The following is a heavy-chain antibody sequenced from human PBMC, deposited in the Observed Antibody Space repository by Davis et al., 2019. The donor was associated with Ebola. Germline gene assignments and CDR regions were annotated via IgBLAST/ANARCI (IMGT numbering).Heavy chain of an antibody. V-gene: IGHV3-23*01. CDR2: VSGTGGGT. CDR3: ARGTTGWFGELLQYYYGMDV. J-gene: IGHJ6*04. CDR1: GFTFRSYA. D-gene: IGHD3-10*01. Sequence: GGSLRLSCAASGFTFRSYAMSWVRQAPGKGLEWVSAVSGTGGGTYYADSVKGRFTISRDNAKNSLYLQMNSLRDEDTAVYYCARGTTGWFGELLQYYYGMDVWGKGTTVTVSS.